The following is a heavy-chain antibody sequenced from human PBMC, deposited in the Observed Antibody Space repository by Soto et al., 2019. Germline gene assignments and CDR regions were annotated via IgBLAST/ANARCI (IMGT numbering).Heavy chain of an antibody. CDR3: ASKKDAFDICGDAFDI. V-gene: IGHV5-51*01. D-gene: IGHD3-16*01. CDR1: GYSFTSYW. J-gene: IGHJ3*02. Sequence: GESLKISCKGSGYSFTSYWIGWVRQMPGKGLEWMGIIYPGDSDTRYSPSFQGQVTISADKSISTAYLQWSSLKASDTAMYYCASKKDAFDICGDAFDIWGQGTMVTVSS. CDR2: IYPGDSDT.